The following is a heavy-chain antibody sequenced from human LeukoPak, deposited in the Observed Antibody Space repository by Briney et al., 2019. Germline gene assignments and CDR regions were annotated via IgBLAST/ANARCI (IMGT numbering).Heavy chain of an antibody. V-gene: IGHV4-59*01. CDR2: IYYSGST. J-gene: IGHJ4*01. CDR1: GGSISSYY. CDR3: ARDRGVGVDY. Sequence: SETLSLTCTVSGGSISSYYWSWIRQPPGKGLEWIGYIYYSGSTHSNPSLKSRVTLSVDTSKNQFSLKLSTVTSANTAVYYCARDRGVGVDYWGQGTLVTVYS. D-gene: IGHD3-10*01.